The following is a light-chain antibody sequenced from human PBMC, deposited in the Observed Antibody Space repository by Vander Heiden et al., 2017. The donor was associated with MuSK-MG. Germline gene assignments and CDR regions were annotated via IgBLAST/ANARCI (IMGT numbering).Light chain of an antibody. CDR2: AAT. Sequence: DFQLTQSPSSVAASVADRVTIPCRASHDIGLWLGWYQQKPGQAPKLLIYAATSLVGGVPSRFSGSGSGTEFTLTISSLQPEDLATYFCQRADGVPRTFGGGTRVE. V-gene: IGKV1-12*01. CDR3: QRADGVPRT. J-gene: IGKJ4*01. CDR1: HDIGLW.